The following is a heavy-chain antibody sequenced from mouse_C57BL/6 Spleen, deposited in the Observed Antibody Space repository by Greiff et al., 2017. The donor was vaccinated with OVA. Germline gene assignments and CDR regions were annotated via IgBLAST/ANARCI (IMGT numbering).Heavy chain of an antibody. CDR3: ARNSYYSNYVWFAY. Sequence: VQLQQSGPELVKPGASVKMSCKASGYTFTDYNMHWVKQSHGKSLEWIGYINPNNGGTSYNQKFKGKATLTVNKSSSTAYMELRSLTSEDSAVYYCARNSYYSNYVWFAYWGQGTLVTVSA. CDR2: INPNNGGT. D-gene: IGHD2-5*01. V-gene: IGHV1-22*01. CDR1: GYTFTDYN. J-gene: IGHJ3*01.